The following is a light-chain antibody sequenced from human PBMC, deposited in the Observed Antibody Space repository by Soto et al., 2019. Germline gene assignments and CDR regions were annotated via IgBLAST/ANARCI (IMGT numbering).Light chain of an antibody. CDR2: RAS. CDR3: QQYMSYSPRLT. CDR1: QSISNW. Sequence: DIQMTQSPSTLSASVGDRVTITCRASQSISNWLAWYQQKPGKAPKLLIYRASSLESGVPSRFSGSGSATEFTFTIVSLRLNNFEIYYCQQYMSYSPRLTFGGGTKVETK. V-gene: IGKV1-5*03. J-gene: IGKJ4*01.